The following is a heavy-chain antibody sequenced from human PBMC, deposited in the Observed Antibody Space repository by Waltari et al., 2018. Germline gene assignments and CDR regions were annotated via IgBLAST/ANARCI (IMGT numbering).Heavy chain of an antibody. CDR2: FIPILGTA. CDR1: GGTFSSYA. CDR3: ARERSGWYGFGY. V-gene: IGHV1-69*05. J-gene: IGHJ4*02. Sequence: QVQLVQSGAEVTKPGSSVKVSCKASGGTFSSYAISWVRQAPGQGLEWLGGFIPILGTANYAQKIQSRVTITTDESTSTAYMELSSLRAEDTAVYYCARERSGWYGFGYWGQGTLVTVSS. D-gene: IGHD6-19*01.